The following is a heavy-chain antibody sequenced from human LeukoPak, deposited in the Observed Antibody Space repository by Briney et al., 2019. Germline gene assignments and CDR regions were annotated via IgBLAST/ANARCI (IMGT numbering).Heavy chain of an antibody. D-gene: IGHD6-19*01. CDR1: GDSISNYY. CDR2: IYYSGIT. V-gene: IGHV4-59*12. CDR3: ARGRRISVAGLFDH. Sequence: PSETLSLTCTVSGDSISNYYWSWIRQPPGKGLEWIGYIYYSGITNYNPSLKSRVTISVDTSKNQFSLKVTSVTAADTAVYYCARGRRISVAGLFDHWGQGTLVTVSS. J-gene: IGHJ4*02.